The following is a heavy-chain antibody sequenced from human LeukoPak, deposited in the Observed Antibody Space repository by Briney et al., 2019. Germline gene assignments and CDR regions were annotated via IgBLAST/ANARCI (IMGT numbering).Heavy chain of an antibody. V-gene: IGHV3-30-3*01. Sequence: GRSLRLSCAASGSTFSSYAMHWVRQAPGKGLEWVAVISYDGSNKYYADSVKGRFTISRDNSKNTLYLQMNSLRAEDTAVYYCARTRGSIAVAQAFDYWGQGTLVTVSS. CDR2: ISYDGSNK. CDR1: GSTFSSYA. D-gene: IGHD6-19*01. J-gene: IGHJ4*02. CDR3: ARTRGSIAVAQAFDY.